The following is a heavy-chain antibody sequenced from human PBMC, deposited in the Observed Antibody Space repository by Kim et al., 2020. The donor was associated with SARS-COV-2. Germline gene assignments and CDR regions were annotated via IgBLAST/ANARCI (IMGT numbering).Heavy chain of an antibody. V-gene: IGHV4-59*08. CDR2: ISYSGST. Sequence: SETLSLTCTVSGGSISSYYWSWIRQPPGKGLESIGYISYSGSTNYNPSLKSRVTISVDTSKNQFSLKLSSVTAADTAVYYCARQRRSGGTFDIGSQGTM. CDR1: GGSISSYY. CDR3: ARQRRSGGTFDI. D-gene: IGHD3-10*01. J-gene: IGHJ3*02.